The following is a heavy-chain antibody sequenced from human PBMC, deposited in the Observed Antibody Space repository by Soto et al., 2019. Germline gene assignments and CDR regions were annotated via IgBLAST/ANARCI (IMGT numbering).Heavy chain of an antibody. CDR3: TRLITPLDY. V-gene: IGHV3-73*01. Sequence: GGSLRLSCAASGFTFSDSTMHWVRQPSGRGLERLGRIRSKVNNLETVYAASVKGRFTISRDDSKNTAFLQMNSLKTEDTAVYYCTRLITPLDYWGRGTLVTVSS. J-gene: IGHJ4*02. D-gene: IGHD3-16*01. CDR1: GFTFSDST. CDR2: IRSKVNNLET.